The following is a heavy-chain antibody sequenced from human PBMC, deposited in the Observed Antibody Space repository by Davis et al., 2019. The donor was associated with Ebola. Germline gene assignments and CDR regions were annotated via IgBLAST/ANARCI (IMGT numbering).Heavy chain of an antibody. J-gene: IGHJ4*02. V-gene: IGHV1-69*04. Sequence: SVKVSCKASGGTLSNYAITWVRQAPGQGLEWMGRIIPILGIANYAQKFQGRVTITADKSTSTAYMELSSLRSEDTAVYYCARGGSGSYYNIDYWGQGTLVTVSS. CDR3: ARGGSGSYYNIDY. D-gene: IGHD3-10*01. CDR1: GGTLSNYA. CDR2: IIPILGIA.